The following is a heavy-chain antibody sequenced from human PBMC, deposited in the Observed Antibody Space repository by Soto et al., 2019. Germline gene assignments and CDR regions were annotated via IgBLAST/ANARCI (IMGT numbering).Heavy chain of an antibody. Sequence: SETLSLTCTVSGGSISNYYWSWIRQPQGKGLEWIGYIYYSGSTNYNPSLKSRVTISVDTSKNQFSLKLSSVTAADTAVYYCARVFSSSWSIYWYFDLWGRGTLVTVSS. D-gene: IGHD6-13*01. CDR2: IYYSGST. J-gene: IGHJ2*01. CDR3: ARVFSSSWSIYWYFDL. CDR1: GGSISNYY. V-gene: IGHV4-59*01.